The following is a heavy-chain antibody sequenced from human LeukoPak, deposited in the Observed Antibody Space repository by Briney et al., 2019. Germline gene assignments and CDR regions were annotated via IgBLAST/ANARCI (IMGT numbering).Heavy chain of an antibody. CDR3: ARDPGDGYNHHGGAFDI. Sequence: NPGGSLRLSCAASGFTFSSYSMTWVRQAPGKGLEWVSCISSSSSNIYYADSVKGRFTISRDNAKNSLYLQMNSLRAEDTAVYYCARDPGDGYNHHGGAFDIWGQGTMVTVSS. D-gene: IGHD5-24*01. CDR1: GFTFSSYS. CDR2: ISSSSSNI. V-gene: IGHV3-21*05. J-gene: IGHJ3*02.